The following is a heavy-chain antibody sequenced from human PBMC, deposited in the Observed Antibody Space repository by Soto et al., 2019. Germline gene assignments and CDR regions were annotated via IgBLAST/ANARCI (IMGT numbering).Heavy chain of an antibody. V-gene: IGHV4-59*01. Sequence: SETLSLTCTVSGGSISNYYWSWIRQPPGKGLEWIGYIYSRGSTNYNPSLKSRVTISVDTSKSQFSLRLSSVTAADAAVYYCARAEVEILWVGELSHYFDSWGQGTLVTVSS. J-gene: IGHJ4*02. CDR2: IYSRGST. D-gene: IGHD3-10*01. CDR1: GGSISNYY. CDR3: ARAEVEILWVGELSHYFDS.